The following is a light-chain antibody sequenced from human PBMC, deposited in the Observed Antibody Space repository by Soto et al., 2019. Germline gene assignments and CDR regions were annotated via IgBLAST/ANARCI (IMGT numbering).Light chain of an antibody. V-gene: IGLV1-44*01. CDR3: ATWDDSLNGYV. J-gene: IGLJ1*01. CDR2: SNN. Sequence: QSVLTQPPSASESPGQRVTISCSGSSSNVGSNAVNWYQQLPGTAPTLLIYSNNERLSGVPDRFSGSKSGTSASLAISGLQSEDEADYYCATWDDSLNGYVFGNGTQV. CDR1: SSNVGSNA.